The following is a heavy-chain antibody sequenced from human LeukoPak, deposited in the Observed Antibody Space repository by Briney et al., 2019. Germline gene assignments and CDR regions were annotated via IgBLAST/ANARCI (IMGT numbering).Heavy chain of an antibody. CDR2: IYYSGTT. Sequence: SETLSLTCTVSGGSISTYYWNWIRQPPGKGLEWIGYIYYSGTTNYNPSLKSRVTISVDTSKNQFSLKLRSVTAADTAVYYCARMVRGVKWFDPWGLGTLVTVSS. CDR1: GGSISTYY. V-gene: IGHV4-59*12. J-gene: IGHJ5*02. D-gene: IGHD3-10*01. CDR3: ARMVRGVKWFDP.